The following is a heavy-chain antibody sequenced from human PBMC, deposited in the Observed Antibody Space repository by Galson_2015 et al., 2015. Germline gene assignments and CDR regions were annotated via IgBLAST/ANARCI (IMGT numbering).Heavy chain of an antibody. J-gene: IGHJ4*02. Sequence: PALVKPTQTLTLTCTFSGFSLSTSGVGVGWIRQPPGKALEWLALIYWDDDKRYSPSLKSRLTITKDTSKNQVVLTMTNMDPVDTATYYCAHRPESHYDFWSGYYFFDYWGQGTLVTVSS. V-gene: IGHV2-5*02. CDR2: IYWDDDK. D-gene: IGHD3-3*01. CDR1: GFSLSTSGVG. CDR3: AHRPESHYDFWSGYYFFDY.